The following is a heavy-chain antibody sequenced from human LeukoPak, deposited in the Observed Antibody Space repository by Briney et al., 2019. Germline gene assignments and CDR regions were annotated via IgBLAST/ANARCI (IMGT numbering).Heavy chain of an antibody. CDR3: ATPLDYYDSSGYHQGGD. CDR2: IKEDGTNK. Sequence: PGGSLRLSCAASGFPFSSYAMTWVRQAPGKGLEWVANIKEDGTNKNYVDSVKGRFTISRDNAKNSLYLQMNSLRAEDTAVYYCATPLDYYDSSGYHQGGDWGQGTLVTVSS. CDR1: GFPFSSYA. D-gene: IGHD3-22*01. J-gene: IGHJ4*02. V-gene: IGHV3-7*03.